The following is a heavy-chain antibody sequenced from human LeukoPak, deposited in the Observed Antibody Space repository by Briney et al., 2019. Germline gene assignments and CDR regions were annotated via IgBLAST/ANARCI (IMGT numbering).Heavy chain of an antibody. V-gene: IGHV3-23*01. CDR2: ISADGETT. J-gene: IGHJ4*02. CDR1: GFSVSSFG. Sequence: GGSLRLSCAVSGFSVSSFGMSWVRQPPGKGLEWISAISADGETTYYADSVKGRFIISRDNSKNTLYLQLSILRAEDTAVYYCAQGYSSGWYPHWGQGTLVTVSS. CDR3: AQGYSSGWYPH. D-gene: IGHD6-19*01.